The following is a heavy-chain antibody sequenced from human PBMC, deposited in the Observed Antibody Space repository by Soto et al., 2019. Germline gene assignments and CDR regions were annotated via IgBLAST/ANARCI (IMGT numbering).Heavy chain of an antibody. CDR2: IYHSGST. Sequence: SETLSLTCAVSGGSISSSNWWSWVRQPPGKGLEWIGEIYHSGSTNYNPSLKSRVTISVDKSKNQFSLKLSSVTAADTAVYYCARDRGRSSSHPSYYYYYGMDVWGQGTTVTVSS. CDR3: ARDRGRSSSHPSYYYYYGMDV. J-gene: IGHJ6*02. V-gene: IGHV4-4*02. D-gene: IGHD6-6*01. CDR1: GGSISSSNW.